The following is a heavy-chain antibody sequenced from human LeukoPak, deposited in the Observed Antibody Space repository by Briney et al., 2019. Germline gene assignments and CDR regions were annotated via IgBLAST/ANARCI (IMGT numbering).Heavy chain of an antibody. CDR2: IRGSSSTI. V-gene: IGHV3-48*01. Sequence: PGGSLRLSCAASGFTFSSYNMNSVRQAPGRGLEWVSYIRGSSSTIYYADSVKGRFTISRDNAKNSLYLQVNSLRAEYTAVYYCARRGIAAPFDYWGQGTLVTVSS. J-gene: IGHJ4*02. CDR3: ARRGIAAPFDY. CDR1: GFTFSSYN. D-gene: IGHD6-6*01.